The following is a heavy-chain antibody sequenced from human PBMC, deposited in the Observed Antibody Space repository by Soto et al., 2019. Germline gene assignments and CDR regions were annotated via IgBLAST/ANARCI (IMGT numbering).Heavy chain of an antibody. V-gene: IGHV4-4*02. CDR3: RVVPAHNLGYYYYYMDV. CDR1: SGSISSSNW. Sequence: QVQLQESSPGLLKPSGTLSLTCAVSSGSISSSNWCTWVRQPPGKGLEWIGEIYHSGSTNYNPSLKSRVTISVDKSKNQVSLKLSSVTAADTAVYYCRVVPAHNLGYYYYYMDVWGNGTTVTVSS. CDR2: IYHSGST. D-gene: IGHD2-2*01. J-gene: IGHJ6*03.